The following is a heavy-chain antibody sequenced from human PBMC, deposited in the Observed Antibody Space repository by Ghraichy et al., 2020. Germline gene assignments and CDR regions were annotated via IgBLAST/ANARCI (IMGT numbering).Heavy chain of an antibody. Sequence: GGSLRLSCAASGFTLSSYWMNWFRQAPGKGLEWVGNIKEDGSEKYYVDSVKGRFTISRDNAKNSMYLQMNNLRVDDTAMYYCARKGRTGDYWGQGTLVTVSS. CDR1: GFTLSSYW. D-gene: IGHD3/OR15-3a*01. CDR2: IKEDGSEK. CDR3: ARKGRTGDY. V-gene: IGHV3-7*01. J-gene: IGHJ4*02.